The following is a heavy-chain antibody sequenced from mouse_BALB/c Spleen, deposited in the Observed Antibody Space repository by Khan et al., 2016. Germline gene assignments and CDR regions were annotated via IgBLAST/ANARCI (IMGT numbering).Heavy chain of an antibody. V-gene: IGHV4-2*02. D-gene: IGHD1-1*01. J-gene: IGHJ2*01. CDR3: ARLGYYGYLDY. CDR2: INPGSSTI. Sequence: EVKLLESGGGLVQPGGSLNLSCAASGFDFSRYWMSWARQAPGKGQEWIGEINPGSSTINYTPSLKDKFIISRDNAKNTLYLQMSKVRSEDTALDYCARLGYYGYLDYWGQGTTLTVSS. CDR1: GFDFSRYW.